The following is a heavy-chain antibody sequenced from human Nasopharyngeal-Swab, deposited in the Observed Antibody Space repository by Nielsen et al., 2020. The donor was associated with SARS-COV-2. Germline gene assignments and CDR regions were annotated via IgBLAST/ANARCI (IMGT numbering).Heavy chain of an antibody. D-gene: IGHD3-3*01. CDR3: ARDIEEWLVVPSLSFDY. CDR2: ISVYNADT. J-gene: IGHJ4*02. CDR1: GYSFRSYG. Sequence: ASVKVSCKATGYSFRSYGINWVRQAPGQGLDWMGWISVYNADTNYAQKLQCRFSMTTDPSTSTAYMELMSLRSDYTAVYYCARDIEEWLVVPSLSFDYWGQGTLVTVSS. V-gene: IGHV1-18*01.